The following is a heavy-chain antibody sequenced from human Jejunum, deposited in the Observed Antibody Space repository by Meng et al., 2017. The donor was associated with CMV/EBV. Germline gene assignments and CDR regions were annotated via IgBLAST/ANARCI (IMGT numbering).Heavy chain of an antibody. V-gene: IGHV3-23*03. Sequence: FTFGTYAMSWVRQAPGKGLEWLSVIYSGGSVTYYADSVKGRFTISRDNAKNSLYLQINSLRVEDTAVYYCVRDILRVGITYYFDYWGQGTRVTVSS. CDR1: FTFGTYA. CDR3: VRDILRVGITYYFDY. J-gene: IGHJ4*02. CDR2: IYSGGSVT. D-gene: IGHD1-26*01.